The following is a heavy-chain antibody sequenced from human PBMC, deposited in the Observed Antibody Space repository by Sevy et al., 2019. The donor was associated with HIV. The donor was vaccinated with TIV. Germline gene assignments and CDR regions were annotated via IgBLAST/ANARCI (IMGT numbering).Heavy chain of an antibody. V-gene: IGHV3-53*01. D-gene: IGHD3-10*01. CDR1: GFTVSSNY. Sequence: GESLKISCAASGFTVSSNYMSWVRQAPGKGLEWVSVIYSGGSTDYADSVKGRFTISRDNSKNTLYLQMNSLRAEDTAVYYCARDARSSGYYGMDVWGQGTTVTVSS. CDR2: IYSGGST. J-gene: IGHJ6*02. CDR3: ARDARSSGYYGMDV.